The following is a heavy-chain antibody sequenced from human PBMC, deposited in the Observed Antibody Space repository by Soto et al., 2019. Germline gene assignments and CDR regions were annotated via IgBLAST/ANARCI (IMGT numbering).Heavy chain of an antibody. CDR3: ARSVAVPGAHIDY. CDR2: IYYTGST. V-gene: IGHV4-61*08. J-gene: IGHJ4*02. Sequence: SETLSLTCTVSGGSIRTDDHYWNWISQPPGKGLEWIGYIYYTGSTNYSPSLRSRVSISVDTSKNEFCLRLSSVTAADTAVYFWARSVAVPGAHIDYWGQGTQVTVSS. D-gene: IGHD6-19*01. CDR1: GGSIRTDDHY.